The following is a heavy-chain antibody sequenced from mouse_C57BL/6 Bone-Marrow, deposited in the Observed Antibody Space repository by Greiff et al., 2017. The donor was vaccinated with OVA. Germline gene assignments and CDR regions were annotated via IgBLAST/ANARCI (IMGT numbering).Heavy chain of an antibody. CDR3: ARGDGSSSYWWFDV. J-gene: IGHJ1*03. Sequence: EVQRVESGPVLVKPGASVKMSCKASGYTFTDYYMNWVKQSHGKSLEWIGVINPYNGGTSYNQKFKGKATLTVDKSSSTAYMELNSLTSEDSAVYYCARGDGSSSYWWFDVWGTGTTVTVSS. CDR2: INPYNGGT. CDR1: GYTFTDYY. D-gene: IGHD1-1*01. V-gene: IGHV1-19*01.